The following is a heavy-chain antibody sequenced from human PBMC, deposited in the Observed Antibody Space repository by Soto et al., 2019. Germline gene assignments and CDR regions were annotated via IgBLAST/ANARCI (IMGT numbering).Heavy chain of an antibody. J-gene: IGHJ4*02. Sequence: PGGSLRLSCAASGFTFSNYVMSWVRQAPGKGLEWVSSINSGANTYYADSVKGRFTISRDNSKNTLYLQMNSLRAEDTAVYYCARDGNLFDYWGQGTLVTVS. V-gene: IGHV3-23*01. D-gene: IGHD1-7*01. CDR1: GFTFSNYV. CDR2: INSGANT. CDR3: ARDGNLFDY.